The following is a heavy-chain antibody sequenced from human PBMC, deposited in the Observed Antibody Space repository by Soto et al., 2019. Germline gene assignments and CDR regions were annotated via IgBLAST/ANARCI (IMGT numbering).Heavy chain of an antibody. CDR3: ARDRSRFGELFRAYYYYGMDV. V-gene: IGHV4-59*01. CDR1: GGSISSYY. Sequence: SETLSLTCTVSGGSISSYYWSWIRQPPGKGLELIGYIYYSGSTNYNPSLKSRVTISVDTSKNQFSLKLSSVTAADTAVYYCARDRSRFGELFRAYYYYGMDVWGQGTTVTAP. D-gene: IGHD3-10*01. CDR2: IYYSGST. J-gene: IGHJ6*02.